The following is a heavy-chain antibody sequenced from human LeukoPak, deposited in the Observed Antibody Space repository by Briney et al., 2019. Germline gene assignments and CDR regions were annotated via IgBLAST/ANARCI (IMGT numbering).Heavy chain of an antibody. CDR3: ATPTMIVVVPRVSFDY. V-gene: IGHV3-23*01. Sequence: PGGSLRLSCAASGFTFSSYAMSWVRQAPGKGLEWVSAISGSGGSTYYADSVKGRFTISRDNSKNTLYLQMNSLRAEDTAVYYCATPTMIVVVPRVSFDYWGQGTLVTVSS. D-gene: IGHD3-22*01. J-gene: IGHJ4*02. CDR1: GFTFSSYA. CDR2: ISGSGGST.